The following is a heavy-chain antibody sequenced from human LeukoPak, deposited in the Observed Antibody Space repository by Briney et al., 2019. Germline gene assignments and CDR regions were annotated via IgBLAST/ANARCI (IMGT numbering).Heavy chain of an antibody. CDR3: ATHRDSGSPTPFWYYGMDV. CDR1: GGTFSSYT. Sequence: SVKVSCKASGGTFSSYTISWVRQAPRQGLEWMGRIIPLLGIANYAQKLQGRVMITADKSTSTASMELSSLRSEDTAVYYCATHRDSGSPTPFWYYGMDVWGQGTTVTVSS. CDR2: IIPLLGIA. V-gene: IGHV1-69*02. J-gene: IGHJ6*02. D-gene: IGHD1-26*01.